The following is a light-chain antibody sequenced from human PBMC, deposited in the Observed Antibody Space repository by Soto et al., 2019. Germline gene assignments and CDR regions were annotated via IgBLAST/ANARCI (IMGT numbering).Light chain of an antibody. CDR2: AAI. CDR3: QQGNSFPLT. J-gene: IGKJ4*01. CDR1: QDIDSW. V-gene: IGKV1-12*01. Sequence: DIQMTQSPSSVSASIGDRATITCRASQDIDSWLAWFQQKPGEAPRLLIYAAISLHSGVPSRFSGAGSGTDFSLTISSLQPEDFATYFCQQGNSFPLTFGGGTKVEIK.